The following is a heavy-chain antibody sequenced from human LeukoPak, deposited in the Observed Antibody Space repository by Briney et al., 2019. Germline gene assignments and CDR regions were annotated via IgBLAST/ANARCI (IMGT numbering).Heavy chain of an antibody. J-gene: IGHJ4*02. Sequence: SETLSLTCTVSGDSISRTNFYWGWLRQPPGKGLEWIGSIYYSGTTNYNPSLKSRVTISVDTSKKQFSLKLRSVTAADTAVYYCARLPRYDFWSWGQGTLVTVSS. CDR3: ARLPRYDFWS. CDR1: GDSISRTNFY. V-gene: IGHV4-39*01. D-gene: IGHD3-3*01. CDR2: IYYSGTT.